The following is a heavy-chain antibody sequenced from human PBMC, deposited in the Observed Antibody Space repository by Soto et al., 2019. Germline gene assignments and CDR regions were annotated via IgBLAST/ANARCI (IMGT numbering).Heavy chain of an antibody. V-gene: IGHV3-66*01. CDR1: GLSVTSNY. J-gene: IGHJ4*02. CDR3: ARGYWVEGYGAGTYFDY. D-gene: IGHD2-15*01. CDR2: IYSGSTT. Sequence: EVLLVQSGGGLVQPGGSLRLSCAPSGLSVTSNYMALVRQAPGKGLEWVSVIYSGSTTHHADSVKGRFTISRDSSSNTLYLQMSSLRVEDTALYYCARGYWVEGYGAGTYFDYWGQGTLVTVSS.